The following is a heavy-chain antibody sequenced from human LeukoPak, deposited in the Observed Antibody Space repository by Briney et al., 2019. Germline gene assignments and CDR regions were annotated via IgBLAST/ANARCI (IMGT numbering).Heavy chain of an antibody. Sequence: SETLSLTCTVSGGSISTDNYYWTWIRQHPGKGLEWIGYFYYTGITYYNPSLKSRVTISIDTSKSQFSLKLTSVTAADTAVYYCATGYSLGYWGQGTLVTVSS. D-gene: IGHD3-9*01. V-gene: IGHV4-31*03. CDR2: FYYTGIT. CDR1: GGSISTDNYY. CDR3: ATGYSLGY. J-gene: IGHJ4*02.